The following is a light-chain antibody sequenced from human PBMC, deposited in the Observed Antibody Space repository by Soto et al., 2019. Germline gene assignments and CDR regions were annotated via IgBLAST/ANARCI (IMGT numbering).Light chain of an antibody. V-gene: IGKV3-15*01. CDR2: GAS. CDR3: HQYNNWPPAT. Sequence: EIVMTQSPATLSVCPGERATLSCRPSQSVSSKLAWYQQKPGQAPRLLIFGASTRATGIPDRFSGSGSGTEFTLTIRRLQSEDFAVYYCHQYNNWPPATFGGGTKV. CDR1: QSVSSK. J-gene: IGKJ4*01.